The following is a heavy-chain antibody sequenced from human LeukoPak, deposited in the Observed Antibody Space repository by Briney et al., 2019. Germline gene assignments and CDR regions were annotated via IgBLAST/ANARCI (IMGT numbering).Heavy chain of an antibody. CDR3: ASSKPGYSYGLFDY. CDR1: GYTFTDYA. V-gene: IGHV7-4-1*02. Sequence: ASVKVSCKASGYTFTDYAMHWVRQAPGQGLEWMGWINTNTGNPTYAQGFTGRFVFSLDTSVSTAYLQISSLKAEDTAVYYCASSKPGYSYGLFDYWGQGTLVTVSS. CDR2: INTNTGNP. D-gene: IGHD5-18*01. J-gene: IGHJ4*02.